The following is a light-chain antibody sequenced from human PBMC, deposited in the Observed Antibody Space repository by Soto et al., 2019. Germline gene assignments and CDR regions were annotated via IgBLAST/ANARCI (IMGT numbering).Light chain of an antibody. J-gene: IGLJ1*01. CDR3: ASYTTSSTYV. CDR1: SSDVGGYSY. CDR2: DVS. Sequence: QSVLTQPASVSGSPGQSIGISYTGTSSDVGGYSYVSWYQQQPGKAPKLVISDVSNRPSGVSDRFSGSKSGNTASLTISGLQTEDEADYYCASYTTSSTYVFGTGTKVTVL. V-gene: IGLV2-14*01.